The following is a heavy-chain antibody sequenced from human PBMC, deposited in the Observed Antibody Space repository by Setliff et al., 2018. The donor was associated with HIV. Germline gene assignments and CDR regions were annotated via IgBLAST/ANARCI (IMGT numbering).Heavy chain of an antibody. Sequence: GGSLRLSCAASGFTFSRYGMHWVRQAPGKGLEWVAFISYDGSKKYDADSVKGRFTISRDNAKNSLYLQMTSLRAEDTAVYYCARDGRYSFGYNWFDPWGQGTLVTVSS. CDR2: ISYDGSKK. V-gene: IGHV3-30*04. CDR1: GFTFSRYG. D-gene: IGHD5-18*01. CDR3: ARDGRYSFGYNWFDP. J-gene: IGHJ5*02.